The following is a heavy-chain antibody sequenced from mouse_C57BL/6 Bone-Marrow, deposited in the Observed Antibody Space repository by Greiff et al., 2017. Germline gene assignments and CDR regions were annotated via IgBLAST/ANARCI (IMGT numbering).Heavy chain of an antibody. V-gene: IGHV1-81*01. CDR2: IYPRSGNT. Sequence: QVQLKQSGAELARPGASVKLSCKASGYTFTSYGISWVKQRTGQGLEWIGEIYPRSGNTYYNEKFKGKATLTVDQSSSTAYMQLNSLTSEDSAVYYCARMVYWGQGTTLTVSS. D-gene: IGHD1-1*02. CDR1: GYTFTSYG. J-gene: IGHJ2*01. CDR3: ARMVY.